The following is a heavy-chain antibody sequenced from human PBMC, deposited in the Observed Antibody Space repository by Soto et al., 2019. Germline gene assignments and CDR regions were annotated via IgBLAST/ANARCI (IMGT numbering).Heavy chain of an antibody. V-gene: IGHV3-30*18. D-gene: IGHD4-17*01. CDR3: AKEGGYGDRIADDYYYYGMDV. CDR2: ISHEGSYK. CDR1: GFSFRSFG. Sequence: QVQLVESGGGVVQPGGSLRLSCEVSGFSFRSFGMHWVRQAPGKGLEWVTVISHEGSYKHYADCVKSRFTISRDDSKNTLYLQMNSLRAEDTAVYFCAKEGGYGDRIADDYYYYGMDVWGQGTTVTVSS. J-gene: IGHJ6*02.